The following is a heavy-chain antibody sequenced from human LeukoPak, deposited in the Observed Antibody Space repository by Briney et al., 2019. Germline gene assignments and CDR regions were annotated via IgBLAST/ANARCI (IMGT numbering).Heavy chain of an antibody. CDR2: IYYSGST. CDR1: GGSISSSSYY. V-gene: IGHV4-39*07. J-gene: IGHJ4*02. CDR3: ARALPYYYDSSGYSSFDY. D-gene: IGHD3-22*01. Sequence: SETLSLTCTVSGGSISSSSYYWGCIRQPPGKGLECIGSIYYSGSTYYNPSLKSRVTISVDTSKHQFSLKLSSVTAADTAVYYCARALPYYYDSSGYSSFDYWGQGTLVTVSS.